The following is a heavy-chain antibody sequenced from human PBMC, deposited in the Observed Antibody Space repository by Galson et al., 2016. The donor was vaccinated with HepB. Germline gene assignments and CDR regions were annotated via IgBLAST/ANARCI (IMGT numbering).Heavy chain of an antibody. Sequence: SETLSPTCDVSGGSISGPNWWSWVRQPPGKGLEWIGEIFHSGGSNYNPSLKSRVTIPLNKSKNQFSLTLSSVTAADTAVYYGARHREGSPFMDVWGQGPTVTVSS. V-gene: IGHV4-4*02. CDR1: GGSISGPNW. CDR3: ARHREGSPFMDV. CDR2: IFHSGGS. J-gene: IGHJ6*02. D-gene: IGHD3-10*01.